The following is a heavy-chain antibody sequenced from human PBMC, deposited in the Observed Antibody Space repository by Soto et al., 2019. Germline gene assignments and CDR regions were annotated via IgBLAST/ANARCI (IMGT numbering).Heavy chain of an antibody. CDR3: AKVGFAGSSWYVDY. V-gene: IGHV3-23*01. CDR2: ISGSGGST. J-gene: IGHJ4*02. CDR1: GFTFSSYA. Sequence: PGGSLRLSCAASGFTFSSYAMSWVRQAPGKGLEWVSAISGSGGSTYYADSVKGRFTISRDNSKNTLYLQMNSLRAEDTAVYYCAKVGFAGSSWYVDYWGQGTLVTVSS. D-gene: IGHD6-13*01.